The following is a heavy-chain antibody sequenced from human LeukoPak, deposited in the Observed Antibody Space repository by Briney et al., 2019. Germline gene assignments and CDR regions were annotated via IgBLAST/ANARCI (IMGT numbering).Heavy chain of an antibody. V-gene: IGHV4-61*02. CDR1: GGSISSGSYY. Sequence: PSETLSLTCTVSGGSISSGSYYWSWIRQPAGKGLEWIGRIYTSGSTNYNPSLKSRVTISVDTSKNQFSLKLSSVTAADTAVYYCARVKGYSYGHDYWGQGTLVTVSS. J-gene: IGHJ4*02. CDR3: ARVKGYSYGHDY. D-gene: IGHD5-18*01. CDR2: IYTSGST.